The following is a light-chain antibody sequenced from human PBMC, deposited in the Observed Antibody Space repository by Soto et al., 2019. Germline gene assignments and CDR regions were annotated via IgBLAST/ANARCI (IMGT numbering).Light chain of an antibody. J-gene: IGKJ4*01. CDR3: LQHSIYPLT. CDR1: QDIRRD. CDR2: GAS. Sequence: DLQMTQSPSSLSASVGDRVTITCRASQDIRRDLGWYQQKPGKAPKRLIYGASSLQSGVPSRFSGSGSGTEFTLTISSLQPEDFATYYCLQHSIYPLTFGGGTKVEIK. V-gene: IGKV1-17*01.